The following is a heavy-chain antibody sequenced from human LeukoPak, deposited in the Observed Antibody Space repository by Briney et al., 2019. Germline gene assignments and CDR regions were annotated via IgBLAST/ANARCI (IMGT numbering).Heavy chain of an antibody. Sequence: GESLKISCKGSGYSFTSYWIGWVRRTPGKGLEWMGIIYPGDSDTRYSPSFQGQVTISADKSISTAYLQWSSLKASDTAMYYCARQGSSGWYVDNWFDPWGQGTLVTVSS. V-gene: IGHV5-51*01. J-gene: IGHJ5*02. CDR1: GYSFTSYW. CDR3: ARQGSSGWYVDNWFDP. D-gene: IGHD6-19*01. CDR2: IYPGDSDT.